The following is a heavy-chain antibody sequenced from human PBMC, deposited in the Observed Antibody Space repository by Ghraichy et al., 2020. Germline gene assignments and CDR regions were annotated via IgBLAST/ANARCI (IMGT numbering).Heavy chain of an antibody. V-gene: IGHV3-7*01. CDR2: IDPVGGET. CDR1: GFTFDGSW. J-gene: IGHJ4*02. Sequence: LSLTCATSGFTFDGSWMSWVRQAPGGGLEWLANIDPVGGETYYVDSVKGRFTIFIDNAKNTLYLQMSGLSAEDTAMYFCTRALHWGQGALVTVSS. CDR3: TRALH.